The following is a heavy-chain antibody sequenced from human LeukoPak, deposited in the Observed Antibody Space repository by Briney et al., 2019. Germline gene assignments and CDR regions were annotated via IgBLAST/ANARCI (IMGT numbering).Heavy chain of an antibody. CDR3: ARDLTVGATNGY. V-gene: IGHV1-8*01. J-gene: IGHJ4*02. Sequence: ASVKVSCKASGYTFTSYDINWVRQATGQGLEWMGWMNPNSGNTGYAQKFQGRVTMTRNTSISTAYMELSSLRSEDTAVYYCARDLTVGATNGYWGQGTLVTVSS. CDR2: MNPNSGNT. CDR1: GYTFTSYD. D-gene: IGHD1-26*01.